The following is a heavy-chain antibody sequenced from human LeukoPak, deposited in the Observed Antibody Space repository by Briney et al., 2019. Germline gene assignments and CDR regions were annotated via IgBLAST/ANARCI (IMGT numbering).Heavy chain of an antibody. V-gene: IGHV3-7*01. D-gene: IGHD6-6*01. CDR1: GFTFSSYW. J-gene: IGHJ4*02. CDR2: IKQDGSEK. Sequence: GSLRLSCAASGFTFSSYWMSWVRQAPGKGLEWVANIKQDGSEKYYVDSVKGRFTISRDNAKNSLYLQMNSLRAEDTAVYYCARDSGDSSSSAYIDYWGQGTLVTASS. CDR3: ARDSGDSSSSAYIDY.